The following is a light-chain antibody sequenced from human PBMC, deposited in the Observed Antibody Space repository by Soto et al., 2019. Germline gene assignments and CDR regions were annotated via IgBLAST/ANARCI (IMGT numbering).Light chain of an antibody. CDR3: SSFAITSTLV. Sequence: QSVLTQPASVSGSPGQSITISCTGTNSDVGPYYLVSWYQQHPGKAPKLMIYEDYKRPSGVSNRFSGSKTGNTASLTISGVQAEDEADYFCSSFAITSTLVVGGGTKLTVL. CDR2: EDY. CDR1: NSDVGPYYL. J-gene: IGLJ2*01. V-gene: IGLV2-23*01.